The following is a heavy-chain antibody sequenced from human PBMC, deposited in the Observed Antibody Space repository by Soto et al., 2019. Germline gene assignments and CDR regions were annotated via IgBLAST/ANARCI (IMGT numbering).Heavy chain of an antibody. CDR3: ARVFPSYCGGDCAYFDS. CDR1: GGSVNSYY. CDR2: IFYSVST. J-gene: IGHJ4*02. V-gene: IGHV4-59*02. Sequence: QVQLQESGPGLVRPSETLSLTCTVSGGSVNSYYWSWIRQTPGKGPEWIGYIFYSVSTNSNPSLKSRASMSVDMSKNQFSLRLSSLTAADTAVYYCARVFPSYCGGDCAYFDSWGQGILVTVSS. D-gene: IGHD2-21*02.